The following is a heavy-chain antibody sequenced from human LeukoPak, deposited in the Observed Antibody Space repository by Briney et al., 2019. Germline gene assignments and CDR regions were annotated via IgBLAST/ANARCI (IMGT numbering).Heavy chain of an antibody. D-gene: IGHD6-13*01. CDR3: ARQGPSSSSFPGGSFDL. Sequence: SETLSLTCFVSGASISDSFNGIRFYWGWIRQPPGKGLEWIGTVYYDGNTYYNPSLRSRGTISVDTSKNEFSLKLNSVTVADTAFYYCARQGPSSSSFPGGSFDLWGRGTMVTVSS. J-gene: IGHJ3*01. CDR1: GASISDSFNGIRFY. CDR2: VYYDGNT. V-gene: IGHV4-39*01.